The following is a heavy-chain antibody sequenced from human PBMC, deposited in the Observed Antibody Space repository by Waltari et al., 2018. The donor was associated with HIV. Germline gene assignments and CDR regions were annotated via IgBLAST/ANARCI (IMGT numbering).Heavy chain of an antibody. CDR1: GFTFSCYG. CDR2: ISYDGGTK. Sequence: QVHLVESGGGVVQPGRSLRLSCATSGFTFSCYGLHWGRQAPGKGLEGMAVISYDGGTKYYADSVKGRFIISRDNSRNTLYLQLSTLRPEDTALYFCVKAKVVSAYYYSLEYWGQGTLVTVSS. V-gene: IGHV3-30*18. CDR3: VKAKVVSAYYYSLEY. D-gene: IGHD3-22*01. J-gene: IGHJ4*02.